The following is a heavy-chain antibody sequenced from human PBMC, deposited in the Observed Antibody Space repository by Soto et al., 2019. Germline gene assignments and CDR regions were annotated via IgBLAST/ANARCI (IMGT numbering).Heavy chain of an antibody. CDR1: GFTFSSYA. V-gene: IGHV3-23*01. D-gene: IGHD6-13*01. CDR3: AKSSYRYSSSWYSSTRNYGMDV. Sequence: GGSLRLSCAASGFTFSSYAMSWVRQAPGKGLEWVSAISGSGGSTYYADSVKGRFTISRDNSKNTLYLQMNSLRAEDTAVYYYAKSSYRYSSSWYSSTRNYGMDVWGQGTTVTVSS. CDR2: ISGSGGST. J-gene: IGHJ6*02.